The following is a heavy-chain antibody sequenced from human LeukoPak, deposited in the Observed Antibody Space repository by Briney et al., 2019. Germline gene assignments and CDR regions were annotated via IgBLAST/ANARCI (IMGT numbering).Heavy chain of an antibody. Sequence: SETLSLTCTVSGGSISSSSYYWGWIRQPPGKGLEWIGSIYYTRSTYCNPSLKSRVTISVDTSKNQFSLKLTSVTAADTAVYYCARGVTMIVVVIHDWYFDLWGRGTLVTVSS. J-gene: IGHJ2*01. CDR1: GGSISSSSYY. D-gene: IGHD3-22*01. CDR3: ARGVTMIVVVIHDWYFDL. V-gene: IGHV4-39*01. CDR2: IYYTRST.